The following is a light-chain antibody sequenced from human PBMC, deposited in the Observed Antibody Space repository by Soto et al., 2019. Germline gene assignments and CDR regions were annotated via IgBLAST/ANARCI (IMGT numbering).Light chain of an antibody. Sequence: EIVMTQSPLSLPVTPGEPASISCRPSQSLLHSKGNTYLDWYMQKPGQSPQLLIYLGSNRASGDLDRFCGSRSGAAITLKISRVEAEDVRVYYCMQVLQTQYTFGEGTKLEIK. CDR1: QSLLHSKGNTY. V-gene: IGKV2-28*01. J-gene: IGKJ2*01. CDR3: MQVLQTQYT. CDR2: LGS.